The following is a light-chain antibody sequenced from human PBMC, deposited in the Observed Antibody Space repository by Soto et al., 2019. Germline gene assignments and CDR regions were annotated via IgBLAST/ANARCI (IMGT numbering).Light chain of an antibody. CDR2: GAS. Sequence: EIMLTQSPGTLSLSPGERATLSCRASEWVSNNYLAWYQQKPGQAPRLLIYGASSRATGIPDRFSGSGSGTDFTLTISRLEPEDFAVYYCQQYGSSPQTFGQGTKVDIK. J-gene: IGKJ1*01. V-gene: IGKV3-20*01. CDR1: EWVSNNY. CDR3: QQYGSSPQT.